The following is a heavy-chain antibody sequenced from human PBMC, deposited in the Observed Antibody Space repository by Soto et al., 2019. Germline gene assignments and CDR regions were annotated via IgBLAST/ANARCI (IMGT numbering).Heavy chain of an antibody. CDR1: GGSISSYY. V-gene: IGHV4-59*08. CDR2: IYYSGST. CDR3: ARRWGSAADY. Sequence: QVQLQESGPGLVKPSETLSLTCTVSGGSISSYYWSWIRQPPGKGLEWIGYIYYSGSTNYNPSLKSRVHISVATSKNQFSLNLSSVTAADTAVYYCARRWGSAADYWGQGTLVTVSS. D-gene: IGHD2-15*01. J-gene: IGHJ4*02.